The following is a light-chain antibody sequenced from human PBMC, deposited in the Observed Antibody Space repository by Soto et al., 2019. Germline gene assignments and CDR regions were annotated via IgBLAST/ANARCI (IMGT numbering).Light chain of an antibody. CDR1: QSISSW. J-gene: IGKJ1*01. V-gene: IGKV1-5*01. CDR2: DAS. Sequence: DIQMTQSPSTLSASVGDRVTITCRASQSISSWLAWYQQKPGKAPKLLIYDASSLESGVPSSFSGSGSGTEFTLNISSLQPDDFATYYCQQYNSYSWTFGQGTKVEIK. CDR3: QQYNSYSWT.